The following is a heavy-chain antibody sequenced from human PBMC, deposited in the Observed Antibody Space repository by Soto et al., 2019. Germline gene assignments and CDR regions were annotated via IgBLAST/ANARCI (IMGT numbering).Heavy chain of an antibody. D-gene: IGHD1-26*01. J-gene: IGHJ4*02. Sequence: QVQLVQSGAEVKKPGSSVKVSCKASGGTFSSYAISWVRQAPGQGLEWMGGIIPIFGTANYAQKFQGRVTITADESTSTAYLERSSLRSEDTAVYYCARVVLRVGSYHRNSFDFWGQGNLVNVSS. CDR3: ARVVLRVGSYHRNSFDF. CDR2: IIPIFGTA. CDR1: GGTFSSYA. V-gene: IGHV1-69*12.